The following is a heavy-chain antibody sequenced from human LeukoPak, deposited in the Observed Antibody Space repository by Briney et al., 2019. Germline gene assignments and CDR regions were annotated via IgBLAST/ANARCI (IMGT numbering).Heavy chain of an antibody. CDR3: AKDGGATTGSYFDY. CDR1: GFTFSGFA. CDR2: ISGSGDNT. V-gene: IGHV3-23*01. Sequence: GGSLRLSCAASGFTFSGFAMSWVRRTPGKGLEWVSGISGSGDNTLYADSVKGRFAISRDNSKNTLYLQMNSLRAEDTAVYYCAKDGGATTGSYFDYWGQGTLVTVSS. D-gene: IGHD1-26*01. J-gene: IGHJ4*02.